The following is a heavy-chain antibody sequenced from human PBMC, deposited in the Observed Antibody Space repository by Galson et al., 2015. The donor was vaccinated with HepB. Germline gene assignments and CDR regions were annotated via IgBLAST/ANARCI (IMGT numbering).Heavy chain of an antibody. D-gene: IGHD3-16*02. CDR3: AKLDLGVWGSYRFRYFDY. J-gene: IGHJ4*02. CDR1: GFTFSNYA. Sequence: SLRLSCAASGFTFSNYAMSWVRQAPGKGLEWVSGISGSGGSTYYADSVKGRFTISRDNSKNTLYLQMNSLRAEDTAVYYCAKLDLGVWGSYRFRYFDYWGQGTLITVSS. CDR2: ISGSGGST. V-gene: IGHV3-23*01.